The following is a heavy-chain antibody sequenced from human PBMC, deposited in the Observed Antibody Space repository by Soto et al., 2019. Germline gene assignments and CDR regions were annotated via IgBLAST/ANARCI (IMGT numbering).Heavy chain of an antibody. J-gene: IGHJ4*02. V-gene: IGHV4-30-2*01. CDR1: GGSISSGGES. D-gene: IGHD6-19*01. CDR2: ICHSGSP. Sequence: QLQLQESGSGLVKPSQTLSLTCAVSGGSISSGGESWSWIRQPPGKGLEWMGYICHSGSPYYNPPRTLRVTISVDSSKIQFSLKLSSVTAADTAVYYCARAGGLGAVAAAYWGQGTLVTVAS. CDR3: ARAGGLGAVAAAY.